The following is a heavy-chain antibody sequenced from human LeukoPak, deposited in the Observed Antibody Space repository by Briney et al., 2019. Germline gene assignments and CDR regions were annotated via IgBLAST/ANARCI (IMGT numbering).Heavy chain of an antibody. Sequence: GGSLRLSCAASGFTFSSYAVQWVRLAPGKGLEWVAVISYDGSNKYYADSVKVRFTISRDNSKNTLYLQMNSLRAEDTAVYYCAKDLVRIPEIVDYWGQGTLVTASS. CDR3: AKDLVRIPEIVDY. CDR2: ISYDGSNK. V-gene: IGHV3-30*04. CDR1: GFTFSSYA. D-gene: IGHD3-10*01. J-gene: IGHJ4*02.